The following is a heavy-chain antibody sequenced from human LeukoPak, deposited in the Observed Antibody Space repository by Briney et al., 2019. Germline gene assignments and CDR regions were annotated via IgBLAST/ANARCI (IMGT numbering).Heavy chain of an antibody. CDR2: IYYSGST. Sequence: PSQTLSLTCTVSGGSISSGGYYWSWIRQHPGKGLEWIGYIYYSGSTYYNPSLKSRVTISVDTSKNQFSLKLSSVTAADTAVYYCARSTAMAHLYFDYWGQGTLVTVSS. D-gene: IGHD5-18*01. CDR3: ARSTAMAHLYFDY. CDR1: GGSISSGGYY. V-gene: IGHV4-31*03. J-gene: IGHJ4*02.